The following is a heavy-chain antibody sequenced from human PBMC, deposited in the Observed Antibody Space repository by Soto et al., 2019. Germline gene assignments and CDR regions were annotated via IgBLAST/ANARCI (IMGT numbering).Heavy chain of an antibody. CDR2: IKSKTVGGTT. D-gene: IGHD5-18*01. Sequence: EVQLVESGGGLVKPGGSLRLSCAASGFTFSNAWMNWVRQAPGNGLEWVGRIKSKTVGGTTDYAAPVKVRFTISRQVSRNTLYRQMNSMNTEHTALYYCTTDLLLGTQRWLPTEYWGQGTMVTVST. J-gene: IGHJ4*02. V-gene: IGHV3-15*07. CDR3: TTDLLLGTQRWLPTEY. CDR1: GFTFSNAW.